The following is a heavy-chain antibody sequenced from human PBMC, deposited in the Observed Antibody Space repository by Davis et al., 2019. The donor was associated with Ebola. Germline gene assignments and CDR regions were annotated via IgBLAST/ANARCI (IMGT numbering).Heavy chain of an antibody. D-gene: IGHD3-22*01. CDR3: ARHRGGITMIVVPHDPFDY. CDR2: IYYSGST. CDR1: GGSISSSSYY. Sequence: PSETLSLTCTVSGGSISSSSYYWGWIRQPPGKGLEWIGSIYYSGSTYYNPSLKSRVTISVDTSKNQFSLKLSSVTAADTAVYYCARHRGGITMIVVPHDPFDYWGQGTLVTVSS. V-gene: IGHV4-39*01. J-gene: IGHJ4*02.